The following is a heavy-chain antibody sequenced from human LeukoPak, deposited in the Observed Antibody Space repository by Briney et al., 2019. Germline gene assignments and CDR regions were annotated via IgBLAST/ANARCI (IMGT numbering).Heavy chain of an antibody. J-gene: IGHJ4*02. D-gene: IGHD5-18*01. Sequence: ASVKVSCKASGYTFTGYYMHWVRQAPGQGLEWMGWINPNSGGTNYAQKFQGRVTMTRDTSITTAYMELSSLRSEDTAVYYCARGLGRTAMVTRGGVRFDYWGQGTLVTVSS. CDR2: INPNSGGT. CDR1: GYTFTGYY. V-gene: IGHV1-2*02. CDR3: ARGLGRTAMVTRGGVRFDY.